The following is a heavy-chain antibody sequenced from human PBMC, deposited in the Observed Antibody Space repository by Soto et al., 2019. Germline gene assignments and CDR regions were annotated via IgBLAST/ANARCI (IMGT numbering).Heavy chain of an antibody. J-gene: IGHJ3*02. D-gene: IGHD6-6*01. V-gene: IGHV3-48*03. Sequence: GGSLRLSCAASGFTFSSYEMNWVRQAPGKGLEWVSYISSSGSTIYYADSVKGRFTISRDNAKNSLYLQMNSLRAEDTAVYYCARDPSIAARPGAFDIWGQGTMVTVSS. CDR3: ARDPSIAARPGAFDI. CDR2: ISSSGSTI. CDR1: GFTFSSYE.